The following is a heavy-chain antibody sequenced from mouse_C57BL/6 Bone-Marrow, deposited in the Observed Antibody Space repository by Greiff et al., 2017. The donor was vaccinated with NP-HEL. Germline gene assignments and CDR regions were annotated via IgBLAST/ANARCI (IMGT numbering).Heavy chain of an antibody. CDR3: TRRIYYYGSSPYFDY. J-gene: IGHJ2*01. CDR2: IYPGNSDT. Sequence: EVQLQQSGTVLARPGASVKMSCKTSGYTFTSYWMHWVKQRPGPGLEWIGAIYPGNSDTSYNQKFKGKAKLTAVTSASTAYMELSSLTNEDSAVYYCTRRIYYYGSSPYFDYWGQGTTLTVSS. V-gene: IGHV1-5*01. D-gene: IGHD1-1*01. CDR1: GYTFTSYW.